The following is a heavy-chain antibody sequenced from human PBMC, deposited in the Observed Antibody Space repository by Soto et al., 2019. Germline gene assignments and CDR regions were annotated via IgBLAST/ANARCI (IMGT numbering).Heavy chain of an antibody. J-gene: IGHJ4*02. D-gene: IGHD1-7*01. CDR1: GYTFTNYA. Sequence: QVQLVQSGAEVKKPGASVKVSCKASGYTFTNYAMHWVRQAPGQRLEWMGWINAGNGNTKYSQKFQGRVTITRDTSASTAYMELSSLRSEDTAVHYCARDRGFGNYGVFDYWGQGTLVTVSS. CDR3: ARDRGFGNYGVFDY. V-gene: IGHV1-3*01. CDR2: INAGNGNT.